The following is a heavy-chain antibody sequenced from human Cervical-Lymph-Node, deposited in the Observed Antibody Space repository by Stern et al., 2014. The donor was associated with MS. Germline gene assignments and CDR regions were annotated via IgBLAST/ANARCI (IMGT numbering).Heavy chain of an antibody. V-gene: IGHV3-30*01. D-gene: IGHD2-21*02. CDR1: TFTFSAFA. CDR2: ISYDGKNK. J-gene: IGHJ2*01. CDR3: ARQMTHGPCDL. Sequence: VQLLESGGSVVQPGRSLRLSCAASTFTFSAFAMHWVRQAPGKGLEWVAVISYDGKNKFYADSVQGRFTISRDNSKNTLTLQMDSLRAEDTAVYYCARQMTHGPCDLWGRGTLVTVS.